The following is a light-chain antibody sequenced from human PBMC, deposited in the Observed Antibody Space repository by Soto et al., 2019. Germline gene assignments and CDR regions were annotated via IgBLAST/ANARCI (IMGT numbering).Light chain of an antibody. Sequence: QSALTQPASVSGSPGQSITISCTGTSSDVGSYNLVSWYQQHPGTAPELIIYETSQRPSGVSDRFSASKSANTASLTISGLQAEDEAHYYCCSYAGSSTWVFGGGTKVTVL. V-gene: IGLV2-23*01. CDR2: ETS. CDR1: SSDVGSYNL. J-gene: IGLJ3*02. CDR3: CSYAGSSTWV.